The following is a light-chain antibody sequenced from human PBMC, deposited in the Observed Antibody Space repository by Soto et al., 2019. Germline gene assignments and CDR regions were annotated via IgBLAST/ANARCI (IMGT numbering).Light chain of an antibody. V-gene: IGLV3-21*04. CDR3: QVWDTTNDHPI. CDR2: YAF. J-gene: IGLJ2*01. CDR1: NIGDKA. Sequence: SYVLTQRPSVSVAPEKTASITCGRDNIGDKAVHWYQHRPGQAPVLVIYYAFERPSGIHERFSGTNSGDTATLTISRVEAGDEADYYCQVWDTTNDHPIFGGGTKLTVL.